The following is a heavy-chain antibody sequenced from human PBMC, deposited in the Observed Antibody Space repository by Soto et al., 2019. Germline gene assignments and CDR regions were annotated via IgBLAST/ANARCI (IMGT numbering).Heavy chain of an antibody. D-gene: IGHD3-22*01. J-gene: IGHJ4*02. Sequence: SETLSLTCTVSGGSISSGGYYWSWIRQHPGKGLEWIGYIYYSGSTYYNPSLKSRVTISVDTSKNQFSLKLSSVTAADTAVYYCARVDYDSSGYHFDRWGQGTLVTVSS. V-gene: IGHV4-31*03. CDR1: GGSISSGGYY. CDR2: IYYSGST. CDR3: ARVDYDSSGYHFDR.